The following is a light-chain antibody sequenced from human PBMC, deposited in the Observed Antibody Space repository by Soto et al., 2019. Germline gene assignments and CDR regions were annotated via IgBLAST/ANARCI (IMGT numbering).Light chain of an antibody. CDR3: QQYSNWPS. CDR2: GAS. CDR1: QSVSSH. V-gene: IGKV3-15*01. J-gene: IGKJ1*01. Sequence: EIVMTQSPDTLSVSPGDRAILSCRASQSVSSHVAWYQQRPGQAPRLLIYGASTRATGTPGRISGSGSGTEFPLTISSLQSEDSAIYYCQQYSNWPSFGQGTKVEIK.